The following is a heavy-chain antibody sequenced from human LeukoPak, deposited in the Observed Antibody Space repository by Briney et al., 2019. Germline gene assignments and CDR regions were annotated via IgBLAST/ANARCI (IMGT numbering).Heavy chain of an antibody. J-gene: IGHJ4*02. Sequence: PGESLKISCKCSGYSFTSYWIGWVRQMPGKGLEWMGIIYPGDSDTRYSPSFQGQVTISADKSISTAYLQWSSLKASDTAMYYCARPSYCSSTSCYAWYFDYWGQGTLVTVSS. CDR2: IYPGDSDT. CDR3: ARPSYCSSTSCYAWYFDY. CDR1: GYSFTSYW. D-gene: IGHD2-2*01. V-gene: IGHV5-51*01.